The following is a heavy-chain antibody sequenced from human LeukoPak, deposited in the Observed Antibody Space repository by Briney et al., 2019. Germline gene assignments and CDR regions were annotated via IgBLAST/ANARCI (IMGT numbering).Heavy chain of an antibody. CDR1: GDSISSGDYY. J-gene: IGHJ4*02. D-gene: IGHD3-22*01. Sequence: SETLSLTCTVSGDSISSGDYYWSWIRQPPGKGLEWIGSIHYSGSTNYNPSLKSRVTMSVDTSKSQFSLKLSSVTAADTAVYYCARERYDSPDYWGQGTLVTVSS. CDR2: IHYSGST. CDR3: ARERYDSPDY. V-gene: IGHV4-39*07.